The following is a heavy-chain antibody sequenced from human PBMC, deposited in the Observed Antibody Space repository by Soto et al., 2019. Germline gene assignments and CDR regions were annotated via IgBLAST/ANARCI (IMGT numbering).Heavy chain of an antibody. D-gene: IGHD2-2*02. V-gene: IGHV1-8*01. CDR1: GYTFTSYD. CDR3: AKGSWQGDCSDTSCYTINY. J-gene: IGHJ4*02. CDR2: MNPDNGNR. Sequence: ASVKVSCKTSGYTFTSYDINWVRQAPGQGLEWMGWMNPDNGNRGYAQKFQGRVTMTTDTSISTAYMELSGLRSDDTAMYYCAKGSWQGDCSDTSCYTINYWGQGTLVTVSS.